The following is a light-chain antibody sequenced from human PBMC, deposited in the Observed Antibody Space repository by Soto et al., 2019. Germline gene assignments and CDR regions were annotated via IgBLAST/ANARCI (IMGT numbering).Light chain of an antibody. CDR2: GAS. CDR1: QSVSSSN. Sequence: LVLTKSPATLSLTQGERATLSCRASQSVSSSNLAWYQQKPGQAPRLLIHGASSRATGISDRFTGSGSGTDFTLTITTLQSEDFAVYYCQQYNTSPRTFGLGTKVDIK. V-gene: IGKV3-20*01. CDR3: QQYNTSPRT. J-gene: IGKJ1*01.